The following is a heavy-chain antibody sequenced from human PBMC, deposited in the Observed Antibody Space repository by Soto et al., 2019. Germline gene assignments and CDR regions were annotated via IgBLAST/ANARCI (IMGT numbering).Heavy chain of an antibody. CDR1: GFSLSTSGVG. J-gene: IGHJ4*02. Sequence: QITLKESGPTLVKPTQTLTLTCTFSGFSLSTSGVGVGWIRQPPGKALEWLALIYWDDDKRYSPSLKSRLTITKDTSTNQVVLTMTNMDPVDTATYYCAHRRGSGSYYGDFDYWGQGTLVTVSS. V-gene: IGHV2-5*02. CDR3: AHRRGSGSYYGDFDY. D-gene: IGHD1-26*01. CDR2: IYWDDDK.